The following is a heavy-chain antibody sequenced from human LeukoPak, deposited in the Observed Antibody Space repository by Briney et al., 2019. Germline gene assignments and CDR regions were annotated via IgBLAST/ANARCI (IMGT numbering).Heavy chain of an antibody. CDR2: INHSGST. Sequence: PSETLSLTCAVYGGSFSGYYLSWIRQPPGKGLEWIGEINHSGSTNYNPSLKSRVTISVDTSKNQFSLKLSSVTAADTAVYYCARASYYYDSSGYSYWGQGTLVTVSS. J-gene: IGHJ4*02. V-gene: IGHV4-34*01. CDR3: ARASYYYDSSGYSY. CDR1: GGSFSGYY. D-gene: IGHD3-22*01.